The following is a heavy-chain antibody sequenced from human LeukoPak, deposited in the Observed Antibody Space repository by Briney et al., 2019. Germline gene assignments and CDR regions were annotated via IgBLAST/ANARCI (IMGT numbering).Heavy chain of an antibody. J-gene: IGHJ4*02. D-gene: IGHD3-22*01. Sequence: PSETLSLTCTVSGAFIISDTYYWGWIRQPPGKGLEWIGSIYYSGSTYYSPSRKSRVTMSVDTSTNQFSLKLISVTAADTALYYCARNFYASSGYYLDDFYFDFWGQGTLVTVSS. CDR3: ARNFYASSGYYLDDFYFDF. CDR1: GAFIISDTYY. V-gene: IGHV4-39*07. CDR2: IYYSGST.